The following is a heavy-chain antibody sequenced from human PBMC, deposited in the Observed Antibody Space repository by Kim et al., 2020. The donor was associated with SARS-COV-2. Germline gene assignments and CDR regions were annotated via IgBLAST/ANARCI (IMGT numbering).Heavy chain of an antibody. J-gene: IGHJ5*02. CDR1: GDTFRSYA. D-gene: IGHD5-18*01. Sequence: SVKVSCKASGDTFRSYAISWVRQAPGQGLEWMGGIIPLYGTTDYAQKFQDRVTITADESTYTVYMELSSLKSDDSALYYCARGGHSYGSVVWFDPWGQGTLAT. V-gene: IGHV1-69*13. CDR2: IIPLYGTT. CDR3: ARGGHSYGSVVWFDP.